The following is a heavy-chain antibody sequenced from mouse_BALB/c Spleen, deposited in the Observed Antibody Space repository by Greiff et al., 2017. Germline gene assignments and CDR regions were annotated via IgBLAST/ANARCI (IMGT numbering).Heavy chain of an antibody. V-gene: IGHV5-4*02. J-gene: IGHJ2*01. CDR1: GFTFSDYY. CDR3: ARDSYGSDY. D-gene: IGHD1-1*01. CDR2: ISDGGSYT. Sequence: EVKLMESGGGLVKPGGSLKLSCAASGFTFSDYYMYWVRQTPEKRLEWVATISDGGSYTYYPDSVKGRFTISRDNAKNNLYLQMSSLKSEDTAMYYCARDSYGSDYWGQGTTLTVSS.